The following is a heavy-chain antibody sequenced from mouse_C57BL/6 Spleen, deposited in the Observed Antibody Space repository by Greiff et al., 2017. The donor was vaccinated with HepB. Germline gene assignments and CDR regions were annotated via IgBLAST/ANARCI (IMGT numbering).Heavy chain of an antibody. CDR3: ARYNGNYSYAMDY. CDR1: GFTFTDYY. Sequence: DVHLVESGGGLVQPGGSLSLSCAASGFTFTDYYMSWVRQPPGKALEWLGFIRNKANGYTTEYSASVKGRFTISRDNSQSILYLQMNALRAEDSATYYCARYNGNYSYAMDYWGQGTSVTVSS. CDR2: IRNKANGYTT. D-gene: IGHD2-1*01. V-gene: IGHV7-3*01. J-gene: IGHJ4*01.